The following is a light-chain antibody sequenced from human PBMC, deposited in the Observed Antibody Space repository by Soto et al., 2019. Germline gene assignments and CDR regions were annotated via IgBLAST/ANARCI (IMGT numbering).Light chain of an antibody. CDR2: DAS. J-gene: IGKJ4*01. CDR3: QQRSGA. Sequence: EIVLTQSPATLSLSPGERATLSCRASQSVSSYLAWYQQKPGQAPRLLIYDASNRATGIPARFSGSGSGTDFTLTISSLEPEDFAVYYCQQRSGAFGGGTKVDI. V-gene: IGKV3-11*01. CDR1: QSVSSY.